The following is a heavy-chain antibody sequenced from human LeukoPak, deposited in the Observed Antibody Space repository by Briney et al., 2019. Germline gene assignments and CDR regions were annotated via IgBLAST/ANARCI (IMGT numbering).Heavy chain of an antibody. CDR3: ANAQGQRKPTYSSAAPDY. CDR1: GFTFSSYG. J-gene: IGHJ4*02. CDR2: IRYDGSNK. D-gene: IGHD6-19*01. Sequence: GGSLRLSCAASGFTFSSYGMHWVRQAPGKGLEWVAFIRYDGSNKYYADSVKGRFTISRDNSKNTLYLQMNSLRAEDTAVYYCANAQGQRKPTYSSAAPDYWGQGTLVTVSS. V-gene: IGHV3-30*02.